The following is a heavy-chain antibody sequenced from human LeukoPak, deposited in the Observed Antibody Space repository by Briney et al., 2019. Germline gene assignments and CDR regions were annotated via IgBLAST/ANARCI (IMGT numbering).Heavy chain of an antibody. D-gene: IGHD4-11*01. CDR2: ISTSSSYI. J-gene: IGHJ6*03. V-gene: IGHV3-21*01. Sequence: PGGSLRLSCAASGFTFSSYSMNWVRQAPGKGLEWVSSISTSSSYIYYADSVKGRFTISRDNAKKSLYLQMNSLRAEDTAVYYCARGPGRVTTYYYYYMDVWGKGTTVTVSS. CDR1: GFTFSSYS. CDR3: ARGPGRVTTYYYYYMDV.